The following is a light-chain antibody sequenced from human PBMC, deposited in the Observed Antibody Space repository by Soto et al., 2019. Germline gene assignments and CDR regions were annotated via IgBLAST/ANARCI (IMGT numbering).Light chain of an antibody. CDR2: GAS. Sequence: EIVLTEAPGTRSLSPGERATLSCRASQSVSSRFLDWYQQKPGQAPRVLIYGASNRATGIPARFSGSGSGTDFTLTISSLEPEDFAVYYCQQRSNWPPAWTFGQGTKVDIK. V-gene: IGKV3-11*01. J-gene: IGKJ1*01. CDR3: QQRSNWPPAWT. CDR1: QSVSSRF.